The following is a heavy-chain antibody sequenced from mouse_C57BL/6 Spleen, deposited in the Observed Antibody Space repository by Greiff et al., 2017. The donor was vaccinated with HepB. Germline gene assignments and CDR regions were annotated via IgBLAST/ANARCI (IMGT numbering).Heavy chain of an antibody. CDR3: ARSLNYFAFDY. D-gene: IGHD1-1*01. Sequence: VQLQQSGAELARPGASVKMSCKASGYTFTSYTMHWVKQRPGQGLEWIGYINPSSGYTKYNQKFKDKATLTADKSSSTAYMQLSSLTSEDSAVYYGARSLNYFAFDYWGQGTTLTVAS. CDR2: INPSSGYT. CDR1: GYTFTSYT. J-gene: IGHJ2*01. V-gene: IGHV1-4*01.